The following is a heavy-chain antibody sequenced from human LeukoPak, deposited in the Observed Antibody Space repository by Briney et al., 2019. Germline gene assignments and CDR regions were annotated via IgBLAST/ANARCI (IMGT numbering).Heavy chain of an antibody. CDR2: IYYSGST. J-gene: IGHJ4*02. D-gene: IGHD2-15*01. Sequence: PSETLSLTCTVSGGSISSSYWSWIRQPPGSGLEWIAYIYYSGSTSYNPSLKSRVAISVDTPNNEVSLKLSSVTAADTAVYYCARHGYCSGGSCYWDYWGQGTLVTVSS. CDR3: ARHGYCSGGSCYWDY. CDR1: GGSISSSY. V-gene: IGHV4-59*08.